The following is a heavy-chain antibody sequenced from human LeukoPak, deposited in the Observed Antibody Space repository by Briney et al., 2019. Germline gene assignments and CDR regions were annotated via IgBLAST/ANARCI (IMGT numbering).Heavy chain of an antibody. CDR3: ANHYDSSGYYYQFDY. CDR1: GFTFSSYS. Sequence: GGSLRLSCAASGFTFSSYSMNWVRQAPGKGLEWVSSISSSSSYIYYADSVKGRFTISRDNAKNSLYLQMNSLRAEGTAVYYCANHYDSSGYYYQFDYWGQGTLVTVSS. V-gene: IGHV3-21*01. D-gene: IGHD3-22*01. J-gene: IGHJ4*02. CDR2: ISSSSSYI.